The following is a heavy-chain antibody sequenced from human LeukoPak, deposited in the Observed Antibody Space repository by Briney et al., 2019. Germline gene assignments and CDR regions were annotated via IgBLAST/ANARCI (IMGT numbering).Heavy chain of an antibody. V-gene: IGHV3-23*01. CDR1: GFPFSIHG. J-gene: IGHJ4*02. Sequence: QPGGSLRLSCAGSGFPFSIHGMNWVRQAPGKGLEWVSGISPGGGPTYYADSVKGRFTISRDDSKNTLYLQMNNLRAEDTAVYYCAKFMAGKGFESWGQGTLVTVSS. CDR3: AKFMAGKGFES. CDR2: ISPGGGPT. D-gene: IGHD6-19*01.